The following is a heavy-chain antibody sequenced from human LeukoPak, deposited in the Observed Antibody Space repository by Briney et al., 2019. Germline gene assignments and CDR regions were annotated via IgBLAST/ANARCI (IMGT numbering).Heavy chain of an antibody. CDR1: GYTFTGYY. D-gene: IGHD3-10*01. V-gene: IGHV1-2*02. CDR2: INPNSGGT. CDR3: ARAWFGEFWIDY. J-gene: IGHJ4*02. Sequence: ASVKVSCKAPGYTFTGYYMHRVRQAPGQGLEWMGWINPNSGGTNYAQKFQGRVTMTRDTSISTAYMELSRLRSDDTAVYYCARAWFGEFWIDYWGQGTLVTVSS.